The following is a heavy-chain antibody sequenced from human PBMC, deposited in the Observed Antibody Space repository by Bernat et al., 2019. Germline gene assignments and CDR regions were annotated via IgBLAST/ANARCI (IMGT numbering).Heavy chain of an antibody. D-gene: IGHD4-11*01. J-gene: IGHJ6*02. Sequence: EVQLVESGGGLVKPGGSLRLSCAASGFTFSNAWMSWVRQAPGKGLEWVGRIKSKTDGGTTDYAAPVKGRFTISRDDSKNTLYLQMNSLKTEDTAVYYCTTYSPSDDGSLYYYYGMDVWGQGTTVTVSS. V-gene: IGHV3-15*01. CDR3: TTYSPSDDGSLYYYYGMDV. CDR1: GFTFSNAW. CDR2: IKSKTDGGTT.